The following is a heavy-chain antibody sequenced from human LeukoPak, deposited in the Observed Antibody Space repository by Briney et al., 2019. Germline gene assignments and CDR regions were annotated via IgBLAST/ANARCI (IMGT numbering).Heavy chain of an antibody. V-gene: IGHV4-4*07. Sequence: SETLSLTCTVSGGSISSYYWSWIRQPAGKGLEWIGRIYTSGSTNYNPSLKSRVTISVDRSKNQFSLKLSSVTAADTAVYYCARGAHQQLPTHYMDVWGKGTTVTVSS. CDR3: ARGAHQQLPTHYMDV. CDR2: IYTSGST. CDR1: GGSISSYY. J-gene: IGHJ6*03. D-gene: IGHD6-13*01.